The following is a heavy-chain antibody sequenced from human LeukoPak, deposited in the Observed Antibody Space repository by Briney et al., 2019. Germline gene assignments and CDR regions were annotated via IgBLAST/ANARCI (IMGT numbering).Heavy chain of an antibody. V-gene: IGHV3-33*01. D-gene: IGHD2-21*02. CDR1: GFTLSSHG. CDR3: ARDPLHSMDV. J-gene: IGHJ6*02. Sequence: GGSLRLSCVASGFTLSSHGMHWVRQAPGKGLEWVAVLWYDGRNKYYADSVKGRFTISRDDSKNTLYLQMNSLRAEDTAVYYCARDPLHSMDVWGQGTTITVSS. CDR2: LWYDGRNK.